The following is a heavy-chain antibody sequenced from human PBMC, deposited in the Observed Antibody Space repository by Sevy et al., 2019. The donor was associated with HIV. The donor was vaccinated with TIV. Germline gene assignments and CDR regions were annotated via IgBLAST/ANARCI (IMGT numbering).Heavy chain of an antibody. CDR3: VKGSAASRPYYFDY. J-gene: IGHJ4*02. CDR1: GFTFNNYA. D-gene: IGHD2-2*01. V-gene: IGHV3-23*01. Sequence: GGSLRLSCAASGFTFNNYAMSWVRQAPGKDLEWISAITDTGGATYHADYVKGRFTISRDNSKNTLYLQLNSLRVEDTATYYCVKGSAASRPYYFDYWGQRTLVTVSS. CDR2: ITDTGGAT.